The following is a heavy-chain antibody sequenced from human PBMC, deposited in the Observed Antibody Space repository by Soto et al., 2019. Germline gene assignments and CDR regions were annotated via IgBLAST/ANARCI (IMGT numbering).Heavy chain of an antibody. Sequence: KPSETLSLTCTVSGGSVSSGNYYWSWIRQPPGKGLEWIGYIYYSESAKYNPSLKSRVTISVDTSKNQFSLKLNSVTAADTAVYYCARGYDFVWASYRPFDIWGQGTMVTVSS. J-gene: IGHJ3*02. CDR2: IYYSESA. V-gene: IGHV4-61*01. D-gene: IGHD3-16*02. CDR3: ARGYDFVWASYRPFDI. CDR1: GGSVSSGNYY.